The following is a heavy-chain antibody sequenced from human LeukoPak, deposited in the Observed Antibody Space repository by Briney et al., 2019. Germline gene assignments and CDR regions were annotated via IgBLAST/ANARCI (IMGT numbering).Heavy chain of an antibody. CDR2: ISGSGGST. J-gene: IGHJ4*02. CDR3: AARLTGVFFDY. Sequence: GGSLRLSCAASGFTFSSYGMHWVRQAPGKGLEWVSAISGSGGSTYYADSVKGRFTISRDNSKNTLYLQMNSLRDEDTAVYYCAARLTGVFFDYWGQGALVTVSS. D-gene: IGHD1-20*01. V-gene: IGHV3-23*01. CDR1: GFTFSSYG.